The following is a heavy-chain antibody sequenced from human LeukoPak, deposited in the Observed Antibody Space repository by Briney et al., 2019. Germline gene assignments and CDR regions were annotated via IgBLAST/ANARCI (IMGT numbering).Heavy chain of an antibody. CDR1: GFTFTSYS. J-gene: IGHJ3*02. Sequence: PGGSLRLSCAASGFTFTSYSMNWVRQAPGKGLEWVSSISSSTNYIYYADSVKGRFTISRDNSKNTLYLQMNSLRAEDTAVYYCARDGILDAFDIWGQGTMVTVSS. V-gene: IGHV3-21*04. CDR3: ARDGILDAFDI. D-gene: IGHD1-1*01. CDR2: ISSSTNYI.